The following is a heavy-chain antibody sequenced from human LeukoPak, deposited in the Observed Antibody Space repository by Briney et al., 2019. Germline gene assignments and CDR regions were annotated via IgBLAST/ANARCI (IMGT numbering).Heavy chain of an antibody. CDR2: ISSSSSYI. CDR3: ARAGDMVRGVIRPYYYYYMDV. CDR1: GFTFSSYS. D-gene: IGHD3-10*01. V-gene: IGHV3-21*01. J-gene: IGHJ6*03. Sequence: GGSLRLSCAAPGFTFSSYSMNWVRQAPGKGLEWVSSISSSSSYIYYADSVKGRFTISRDNAKNSLYLQMNSLRAEDTAVYYCARAGDMVRGVIRPYYYYYMDVWGKGTTVTVSS.